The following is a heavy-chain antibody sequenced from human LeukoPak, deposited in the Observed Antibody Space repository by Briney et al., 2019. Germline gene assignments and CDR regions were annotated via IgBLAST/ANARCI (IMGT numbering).Heavy chain of an antibody. CDR1: GGTFTSYA. D-gene: IGHD2-2*02. CDR2: IIPILGIV. V-gene: IGHV1-69*04. Sequence: SVKVSCKASGGTFTSYAFSWLRQAPGQGLEWMGRIIPILGIVNYAQKFQGRVTITADKSTSTAYMELSSLRSEDTAVYYCARDRGYCSSTSCYSDWSQGTLVTVSS. CDR3: ARDRGYCSSTSCYSD. J-gene: IGHJ4*02.